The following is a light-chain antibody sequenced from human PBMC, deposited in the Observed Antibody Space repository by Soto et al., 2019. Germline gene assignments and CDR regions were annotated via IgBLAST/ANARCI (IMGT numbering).Light chain of an antibody. CDR1: QSVSSN. J-gene: IGKJ2*01. V-gene: IGKV3-15*01. Sequence: EIVMTQSPATLSVSPGERATLSCRASQSVSSNLAWYQQKPGQAPRLLIYGASTRATGIPARFSGSGSGTEFTLTISSLQSADVAVSSCQQYNNWRPYTFGQGNKLEIK. CDR2: GAS. CDR3: QQYNNWRPYT.